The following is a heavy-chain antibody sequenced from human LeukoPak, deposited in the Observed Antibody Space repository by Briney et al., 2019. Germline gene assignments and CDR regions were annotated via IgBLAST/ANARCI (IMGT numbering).Heavy chain of an antibody. J-gene: IGHJ4*02. V-gene: IGHV3-23*01. D-gene: IGHD2-21*01. CDR1: GFTFSSYA. CDR3: ARGRCGGDCYSGDY. Sequence: GGSLRLSXAASGFTFSSYAMSWVRQAPGKGLEWVSAISGSGGSTYYADSVKGRFTISRDNSKNTLYLQMNSLRAEDTAVYYCARGRCGGDCYSGDYWGQGTLATVSS. CDR2: ISGSGGST.